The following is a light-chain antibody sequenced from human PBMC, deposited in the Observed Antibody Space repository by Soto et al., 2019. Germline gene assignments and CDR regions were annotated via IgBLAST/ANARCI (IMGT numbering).Light chain of an antibody. CDR2: GVT. CDR1: HNDIGTYDY. Sequence: LTQPTSVSGSPGQSITISCTGNHNDIGTYDYVSWYQQHPGRAPRLLIHGVTTWPSGISGRFSASKSGLTASLTISGLQPEDEADYYCSSFTSNRIYVFGPGTKVTVL. J-gene: IGLJ1*01. V-gene: IGLV2-14*03. CDR3: SSFTSNRIYV.